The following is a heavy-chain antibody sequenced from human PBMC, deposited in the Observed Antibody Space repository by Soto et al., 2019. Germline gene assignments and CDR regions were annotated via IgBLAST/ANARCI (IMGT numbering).Heavy chain of an antibody. Sequence: GASVKVSCKASGGTFSSYAISWVRQAPGQGLEWMGGIIPIFGTANYAQKFQGRVTITADESTSTAYMELSSLRSEDTAVYYCARDSQRYYDILTGYYNFDYWGQGTLVTVSS. CDR2: IIPIFGTA. D-gene: IGHD3-9*01. CDR3: ARDSQRYYDILTGYYNFDY. V-gene: IGHV1-69*13. J-gene: IGHJ4*02. CDR1: GGTFSSYA.